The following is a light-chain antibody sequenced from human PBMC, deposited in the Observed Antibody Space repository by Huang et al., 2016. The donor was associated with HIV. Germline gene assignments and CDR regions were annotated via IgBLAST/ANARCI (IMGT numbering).Light chain of an antibody. CDR2: DKS. CDR3: QQRTNWPALT. J-gene: IGKJ4*01. Sequence: EIVLTQSPATLSLSPGERATLSCRASQSVSSFLAWYQQKPGQAPRLLIYDKSNRATGIPARFSGSGSGTDFTLTISSLEPEDFAVYYCQQRTNWPALTFGGGTKVETK. V-gene: IGKV3-11*01. CDR1: QSVSSF.